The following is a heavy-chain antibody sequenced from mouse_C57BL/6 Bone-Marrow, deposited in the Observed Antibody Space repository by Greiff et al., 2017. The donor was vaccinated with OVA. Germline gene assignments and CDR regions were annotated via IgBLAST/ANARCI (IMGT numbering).Heavy chain of an antibody. CDR3: ARLGRLRGFAY. J-gene: IGHJ3*01. V-gene: IGHV1-76*01. CDR1: GYTFTDYY. D-gene: IGHD2-4*01. Sequence: VQLQESGAELVRPGASVKLSCKASGYTFTDYYINWVKQRPGQGLEWIARIYPGSGNTYYNEKFKGKATLTAEKSSSTAYMQLSSLTSEDSAVYFCARLGRLRGFAYWGQGTLVTVSA. CDR2: IYPGSGNT.